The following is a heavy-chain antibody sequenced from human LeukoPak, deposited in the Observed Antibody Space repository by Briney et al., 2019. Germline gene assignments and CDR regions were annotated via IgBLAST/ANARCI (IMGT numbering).Heavy chain of an antibody. CDR3: ARDKAVGTDAYYYYGMDV. D-gene: IGHD6-19*01. J-gene: IGHJ6*02. CDR2: IYYSGST. Sequence: PSETLSLTCSVSGGSISGSSYYWGWIRQPPGKGLEWIGSIYYSGSTYYNPSLKSRVTISVDTSKNQFSLKLSSVTAADTAVYYCARDKAVGTDAYYYYGMDVWGQGTTVTVSS. CDR1: GGSISGSSYY. V-gene: IGHV4-39*07.